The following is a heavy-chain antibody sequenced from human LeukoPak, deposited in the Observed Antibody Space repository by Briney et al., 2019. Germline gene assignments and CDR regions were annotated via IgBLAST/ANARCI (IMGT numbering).Heavy chain of an antibody. J-gene: IGHJ3*02. Sequence: ASVKVSCKASGYTFTSYGISWVRQAPGQGLEWMGWISAYNGNTNYAQKLQSRVTMTTDTSTSTAYMELRSLRSADTAVYYCARDPAAFRAPLAFDIWGQGTMVTVSS. CDR2: ISAYNGNT. V-gene: IGHV1-18*01. D-gene: IGHD2-2*01. CDR1: GYTFTSYG. CDR3: ARDPAAFRAPLAFDI.